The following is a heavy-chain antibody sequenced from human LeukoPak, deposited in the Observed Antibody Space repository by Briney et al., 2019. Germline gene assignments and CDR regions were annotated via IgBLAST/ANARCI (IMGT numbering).Heavy chain of an antibody. D-gene: IGHD6-13*01. V-gene: IGHV4-34*01. J-gene: IGHJ5*02. CDR1: GGSFSGYY. Sequence: KTSETLSLTWAVYGGSFSGYYWSWIRQPPGKGLEWIGEINHSGSTNYNPSLKSRVTISVDTSKNQFSLKLSSVTAADTAVYYCARKYSSSRYNWFDPWGQGTLVTVSS. CDR2: INHSGST. CDR3: ARKYSSSRYNWFDP.